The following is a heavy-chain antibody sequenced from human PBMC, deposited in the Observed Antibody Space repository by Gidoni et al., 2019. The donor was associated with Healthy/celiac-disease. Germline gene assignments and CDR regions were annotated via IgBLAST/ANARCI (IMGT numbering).Heavy chain of an antibody. CDR1: GGSFSGYY. J-gene: IGHJ4*02. CDR3: ARGAVAGKDY. V-gene: IGHV4-34*01. D-gene: IGHD6-19*01. Sequence: QVQLQQWGAGLLKPSEPLSLTCAVYGGSFSGYYWSWIRQPPGKGLGWIGEINHRGSTNYNTSLKSRVTISVDTSKNQFSLKLSSVTAADTAVYYCARGAVAGKDYWGQGTLVTVSS. CDR2: INHRGST.